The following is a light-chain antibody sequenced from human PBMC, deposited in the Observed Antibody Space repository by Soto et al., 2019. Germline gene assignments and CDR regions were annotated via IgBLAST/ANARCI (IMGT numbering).Light chain of an antibody. Sequence: IQLTQSPSSLSSSVGDRVIITCPASQGISSYVAWYQQKPGRDPKLLLNAASILQSGVPSRFSGSGSETDFTLTINSVEPEDVATYYCQQLSGYPLTFGGGTKVDIK. CDR1: QGISSY. J-gene: IGKJ4*01. CDR3: QQLSGYPLT. CDR2: AAS. V-gene: IGKV1-9*01.